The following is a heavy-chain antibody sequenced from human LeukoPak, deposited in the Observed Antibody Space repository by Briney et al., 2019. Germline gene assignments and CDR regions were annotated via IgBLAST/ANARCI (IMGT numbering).Heavy chain of an antibody. CDR3: ASGGSGSYYFDY. J-gene: IGHJ4*02. CDR1: GFTFRDYY. Sequence: PGGSLRLSCGASGFTFRDYYMSWIRQAPGKGLEWVSYISSSGSTIYYADSVRGRFTISRDNAKNSLYLQMNSLRAEDTAVYYCASGGSGSYYFDYWGQGTLVTVSS. V-gene: IGHV3-11*04. CDR2: ISSSGSTI. D-gene: IGHD3-10*01.